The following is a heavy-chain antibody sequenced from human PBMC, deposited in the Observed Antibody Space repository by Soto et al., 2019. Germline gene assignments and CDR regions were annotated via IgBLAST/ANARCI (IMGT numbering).Heavy chain of an antibody. CDR1: GFTFSNAW. D-gene: IGHD2-15*01. Sequence: EVQLVESGGGLVKPGGSLRLSCAASGFTFSNAWMSWVRQAPGKGLEWVGRIKSKTAGGTTDYAAPLKGRFTISRDDSKNTLYLQMSSLKTVDTAVYYCTAPCVGGKAWWYFDLWGRGTKVTVSS. CDR2: IKSKTAGGTT. CDR3: TAPCVGGKAWWYFDL. J-gene: IGHJ2*01. V-gene: IGHV3-15*01.